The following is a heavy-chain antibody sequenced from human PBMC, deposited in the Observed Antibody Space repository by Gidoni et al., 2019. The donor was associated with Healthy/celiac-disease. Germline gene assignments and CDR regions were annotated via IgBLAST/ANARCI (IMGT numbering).Heavy chain of an antibody. CDR2: IGTAGDT. J-gene: IGHJ6*02. D-gene: IGHD2-2*01. Sequence: EVQLVESGGGLVQPGGSLRLSCAASGFTFSSYDMPWVRQATGKGLEWVSAIGTAGDTYYPGSVKGRFTISRENAKNSLYLQMNSLRAGDTAVYYCARAYLAYCSSTSCRPTYGMDVWGQGTTVTVSS. CDR1: GFTFSSYD. V-gene: IGHV3-13*01. CDR3: ARAYLAYCSSTSCRPTYGMDV.